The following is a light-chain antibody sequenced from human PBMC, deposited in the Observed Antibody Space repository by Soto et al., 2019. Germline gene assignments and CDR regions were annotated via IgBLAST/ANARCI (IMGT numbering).Light chain of an antibody. Sequence: QSALTQPRSVSGSPGQSVTVSCTGTSSDVGGYNYVTWYQHHPGKAPKLMIFDVNKRPSGVPDRFSGSKSGNTASLTISGLPAEDEADYYCCSFAGRIFVFGTGTKVTVL. CDR3: CSFAGRIFV. V-gene: IGLV2-11*01. CDR1: SSDVGGYNY. J-gene: IGLJ1*01. CDR2: DVN.